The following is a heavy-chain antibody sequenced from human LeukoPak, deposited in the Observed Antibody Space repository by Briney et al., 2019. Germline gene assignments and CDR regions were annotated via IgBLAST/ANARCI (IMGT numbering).Heavy chain of an antibody. CDR3: ARELAVPGTYHYFDF. V-gene: IGHV3-11*04. CDR1: GFTFSDYY. D-gene: IGHD6-13*01. CDR2: ITSSADII. Sequence: GGSLRLSCAASGFTFSDYYMSWIRQAPGRGLEWVAYITSSADIIHYADSVKGRFTISRDNAKNSLYLQMNSLGAEDTAAYYCARELAVPGTYHYFDFWGQGTLVTVSS. J-gene: IGHJ4*02.